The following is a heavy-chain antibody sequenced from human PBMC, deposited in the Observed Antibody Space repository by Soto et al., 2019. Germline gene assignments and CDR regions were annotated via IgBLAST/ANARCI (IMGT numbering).Heavy chain of an antibody. CDR2: ISAYNGNT. CDR1: GYTFTSYG. J-gene: IGHJ6*02. CDR3: ARDPGVRDKYYYYGMDV. Sequence: GASVKVSCKASGYTFTSYGISWVRQAPGQGLEWMGWISAYNGNTNYAQKLRGRVTMTTDTSTSTAYMELRSLRSDDTAVYYCARDPGVRDKYYYYGMDVWGQGTTVTVSS. D-gene: IGHD3-10*01. V-gene: IGHV1-18*04.